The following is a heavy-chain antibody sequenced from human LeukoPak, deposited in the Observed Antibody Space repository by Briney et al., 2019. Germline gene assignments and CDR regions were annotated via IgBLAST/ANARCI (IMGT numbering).Heavy chain of an antibody. CDR1: GFTFSSYE. Sequence: GGSLRLSCAASGFTFSSYEMNWVRQAPGKGLEWVSYISSSGSTIYYADSVKGRFTTSRDNAKNSLYLQMNSLRAEDTAVYYCASVNWGSLDYWGQGTLVTVSS. CDR3: ASVNWGSLDY. D-gene: IGHD7-27*01. CDR2: ISSSGSTI. V-gene: IGHV3-48*03. J-gene: IGHJ4*02.